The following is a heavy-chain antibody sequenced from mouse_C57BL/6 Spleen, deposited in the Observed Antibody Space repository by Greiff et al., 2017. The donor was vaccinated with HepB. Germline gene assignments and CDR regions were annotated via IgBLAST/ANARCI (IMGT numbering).Heavy chain of an antibody. CDR3: ARDRVTTVFDY. V-gene: IGHV5-4*01. Sequence: EVQRVESGGGLVKPGGSLKLSCAASGFTFSSYAMSWVRQTPEKRLEWVATISDGGSYTYYPDNVKGRFTISRDNAKNNLYLQMSHLKSEDTAMYYCARDRVTTVFDYWGQGTTLTVSS. CDR1: GFTFSSYA. D-gene: IGHD1-1*01. J-gene: IGHJ2*01. CDR2: ISDGGSYT.